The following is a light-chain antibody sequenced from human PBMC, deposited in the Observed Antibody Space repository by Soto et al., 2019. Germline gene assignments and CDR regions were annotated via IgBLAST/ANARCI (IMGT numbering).Light chain of an antibody. V-gene: IGKV3-11*01. J-gene: IGKJ1*01. Sequence: DIVLTQSPATLSLSPGERATLSCRASQSIGHYLAWYKQKPGQSPRLLIYDASNRATDIPVRFSGSGSGTDFTLTISSLDPEDFAVYYCQHRSSWPWTFGQGTRVEVQ. CDR2: DAS. CDR1: QSIGHY. CDR3: QHRSSWPWT.